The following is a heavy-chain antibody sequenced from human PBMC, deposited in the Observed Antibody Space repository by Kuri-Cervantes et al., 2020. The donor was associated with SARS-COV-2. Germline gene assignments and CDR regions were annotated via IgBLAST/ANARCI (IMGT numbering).Heavy chain of an antibody. CDR3: ARSSKGRPGYCSSTSCYTGGGWFDP. Sequence: ASVKVSCKAPGYTFTSYYMHWVRQAPGQGLEWMGIINPSGGSTSYAQKFQGRVTMTRDTSTSTVYMELSSLRSEDTAVYYCARSSKGRPGYCSSTSCYTGGGWFDPWGQGTLVTVSS. CDR1: GYTFTSYY. D-gene: IGHD2-2*02. V-gene: IGHV1-46*01. J-gene: IGHJ5*02. CDR2: INPSGGST.